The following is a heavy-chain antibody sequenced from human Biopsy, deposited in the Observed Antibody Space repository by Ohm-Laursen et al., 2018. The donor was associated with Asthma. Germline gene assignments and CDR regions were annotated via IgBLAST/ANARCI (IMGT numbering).Heavy chain of an antibody. CDR1: GFAVSRDY. V-gene: IGHV3-53*01. J-gene: IGHJ4*02. CDR3: ARGDSSNWSHYYFDY. CDR2: IYSGGTS. Sequence: GSLRLSCSASGFAVSRDYMFWVRQAPGKGLEWVSVIYSGGTSHTADPVRGRFTISRDYSKNTLYLQMHGLRAEDTAVYYCARGDSSNWSHYYFDYWGQGTLVTVSS. D-gene: IGHD3-22*01.